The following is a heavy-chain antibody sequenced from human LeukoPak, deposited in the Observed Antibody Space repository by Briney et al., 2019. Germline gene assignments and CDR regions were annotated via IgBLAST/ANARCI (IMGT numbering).Heavy chain of an antibody. CDR3: ARGRYSSSWYPSHYFDY. J-gene: IGHJ4*02. D-gene: IGHD6-13*01. CDR2: INHSGST. CDR1: GVSFSGYY. V-gene: IGHV4-34*01. Sequence: SETLSLTCAVYGVSFSGYYWSWIRQPPGKGLEWIGEINHSGSTNYNPSLKSRVTISVDTSKNQFSLKLSSVTAADTAVYYCARGRYSSSWYPSHYFDYWGQGTLVTVSS.